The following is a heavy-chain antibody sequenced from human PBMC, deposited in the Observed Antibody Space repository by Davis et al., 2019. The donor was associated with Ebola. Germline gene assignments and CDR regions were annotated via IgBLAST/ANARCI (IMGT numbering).Heavy chain of an antibody. Sequence: AASVKVSCKASGYTFTSYAMHWVRQAPGQRLEWMGWINPNSGGTNYAQKFQGWVTMTRDTSISTAYMELSRLRSDDTAVYYCARGGLLWFRELLLSDYYYGMDVWGQGTTVTVSS. J-gene: IGHJ6*02. CDR3: ARGGLLWFRELLLSDYYYGMDV. D-gene: IGHD3-10*01. CDR1: GYTFTSYA. CDR2: INPNSGGT. V-gene: IGHV1-2*04.